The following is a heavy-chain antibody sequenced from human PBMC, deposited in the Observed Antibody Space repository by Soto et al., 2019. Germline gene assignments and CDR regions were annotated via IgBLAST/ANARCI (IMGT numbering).Heavy chain of an antibody. D-gene: IGHD2-2*01. V-gene: IGHV1-18*01. CDR3: GRARSVAMGKSGY. CDR2: ISAYNDDR. J-gene: IGHJ4*02. CDR1: GYSFSDYG. Sequence: QVQLVQSGPEVKKPGASVKVSCKASGYSFSDYGVTWVRQSPGQGLQWMGWISAYNDDRNYAQNFQDRITMTTDSSTSTAYMEIRRLSSDDTAVYFCGRARSVAMGKSGYWSQGTLVPVSS.